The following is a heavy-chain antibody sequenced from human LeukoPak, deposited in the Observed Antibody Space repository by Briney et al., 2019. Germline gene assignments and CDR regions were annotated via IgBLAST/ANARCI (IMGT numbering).Heavy chain of an antibody. Sequence: PSETLSLTCTVSGGSISSSSYYWGWIRQPPGKGLEWIGSIYYSGSTYYNPSLKSRVTISVDTSNNQFSLKLSSVAAADTAVYYCARGYSSSFRDYYYYMDVWGKGTTVTVSS. CDR2: IYYSGST. J-gene: IGHJ6*03. D-gene: IGHD6-6*01. CDR3: ARGYSSSFRDYYYYMDV. CDR1: GGSISSSSYY. V-gene: IGHV4-39*07.